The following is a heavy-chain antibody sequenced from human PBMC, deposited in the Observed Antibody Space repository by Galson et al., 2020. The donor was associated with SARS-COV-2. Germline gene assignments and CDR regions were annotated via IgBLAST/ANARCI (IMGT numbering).Heavy chain of an antibody. CDR1: GGSFSGYY. J-gene: IGHJ5*02. CDR3: ARGAYSSSWYGEINWFDR. V-gene: IGHV4-34*01. Sequence: SQASETLSLTCAVYGGSFSGYYWSWIRQPPGKGLEWIGEINHSGSTNYNPSLKSRVTISVDTSKNQFSLKLSSVTAADTAVYYCARGAYSSSWYGEINWFDRWGQGTLVTGSS. CDR2: INHSGST. D-gene: IGHD6-13*01.